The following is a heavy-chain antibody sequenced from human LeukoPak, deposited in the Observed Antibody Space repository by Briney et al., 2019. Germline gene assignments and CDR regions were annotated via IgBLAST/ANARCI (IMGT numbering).Heavy chain of an antibody. D-gene: IGHD3-3*01. CDR1: GYTFTSYA. CDR3: ASMSGYYPSYYFDY. V-gene: IGHV1-3*01. J-gene: IGHJ4*02. Sequence: GASVKVSCKASGYTFTSYAMHWVRQAPGQRLEWMGWINAGNGNTKYSQKFQGRVTITRDTSASTAYMELRSLRSDDTAVYYCASMSGYYPSYYFDYWGQGTLVTVSS. CDR2: INAGNGNT.